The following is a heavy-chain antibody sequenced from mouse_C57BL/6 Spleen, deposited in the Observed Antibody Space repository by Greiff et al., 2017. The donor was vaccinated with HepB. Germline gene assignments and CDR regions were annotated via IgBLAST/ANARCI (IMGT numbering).Heavy chain of an antibody. CDR2: IDPETGGT. J-gene: IGHJ2*01. Sequence: LVESGAELVRPGASVTLSCKASGYTFTDYEMHWVKQTPVHGLEWIGAIDPETGGTAYNQKFKGKAILTADKSSSTAYMELRSLTSEDSAVYYCTRSVTTGGPFDYWGQGTTLTVSS. V-gene: IGHV1-15*01. CDR1: GYTFTDYE. CDR3: TRSVTTGGPFDY. D-gene: IGHD2-2*01.